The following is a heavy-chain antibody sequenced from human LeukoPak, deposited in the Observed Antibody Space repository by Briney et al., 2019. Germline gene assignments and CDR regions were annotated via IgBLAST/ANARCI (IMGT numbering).Heavy chain of an antibody. CDR1: GDTFSSYA. D-gene: IGHD6-19*01. J-gene: IGHJ4*02. CDR2: IIPFLDIA. V-gene: IGHV1-69*04. CDR3: AREGLNY. Sequence: SVKVSCKASGDTFSSYAISWVRQAPGQGLEWMGRIIPFLDIANYAEKFQGRVTMTRDTSTSTVYMELSSLRSEDTAVYYCAREGLNYWGQGTLVTVSS.